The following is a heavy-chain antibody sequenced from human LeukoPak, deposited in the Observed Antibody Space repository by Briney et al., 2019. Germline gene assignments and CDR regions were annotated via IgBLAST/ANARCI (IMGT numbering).Heavy chain of an antibody. J-gene: IGHJ4*02. Sequence: ASVKVSCKASGYTFTSYGISWVRQAPGQGLEWMGWISAYNGNTNYAQKLQGRVTMTTDTSTSTAYMGLRSLRSDDTAVYYCARDDSSGYTSDYWGQGTLVTVSS. D-gene: IGHD3-22*01. CDR3: ARDDSSGYTSDY. V-gene: IGHV1-18*01. CDR1: GYTFTSYG. CDR2: ISAYNGNT.